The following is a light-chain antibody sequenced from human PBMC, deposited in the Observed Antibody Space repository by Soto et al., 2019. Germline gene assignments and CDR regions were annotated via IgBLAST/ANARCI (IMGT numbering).Light chain of an antibody. Sequence: DIQMTQSPSTLSASVGDRVTITCRASQVINTWLAWYQQKPGKAPKLLIYDASSLISGVPSRFSGSRSGTDFTLTISSLQPDDFATYYCQQYYSDLYTFGQGTKVEIE. J-gene: IGKJ2*01. CDR1: QVINTW. CDR2: DAS. CDR3: QQYYSDLYT. V-gene: IGKV1-5*01.